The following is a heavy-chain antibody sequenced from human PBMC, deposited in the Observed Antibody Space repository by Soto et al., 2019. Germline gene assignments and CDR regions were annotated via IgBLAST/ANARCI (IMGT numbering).Heavy chain of an antibody. CDR1: GFTFTDYA. V-gene: IGHV3-23*01. D-gene: IGHD5-12*01. J-gene: IGHJ5*02. Sequence: GGSLRLSCATSGFTFTDYAMTWVRQGPGKGLEWVSSISAGGVSTYFADSVKGRFTISRDNSKNTLFLHMNSLRAEDTAVYYCAKMYRGYSGYIQSWGQGTLVTVSS. CDR3: AKMYRGYSGYIQS. CDR2: ISAGGVST.